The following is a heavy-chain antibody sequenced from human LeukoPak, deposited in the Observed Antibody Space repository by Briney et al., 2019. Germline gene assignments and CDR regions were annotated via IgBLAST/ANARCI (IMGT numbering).Heavy chain of an antibody. V-gene: IGHV3-66*01. J-gene: IGHJ6*02. CDR1: GFIIRINY. Sequence: PGGSLRLSCTASGFIIRINYMSGVRQAPGKGLEWVSVIYSGGDTFYTDSVKGRFTISRDNSKNTVYLQMNSLTAADTAVYYCARDWSEYTGMDVWGQGTTVTVSS. D-gene: IGHD6-6*01. CDR3: ARDWSEYTGMDV. CDR2: IYSGGDT.